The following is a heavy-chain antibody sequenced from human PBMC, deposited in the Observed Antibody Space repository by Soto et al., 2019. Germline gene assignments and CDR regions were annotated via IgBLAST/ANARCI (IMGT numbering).Heavy chain of an antibody. V-gene: IGHV3-30*18. D-gene: IGHD5-18*01. CDR2: ISYDGSNK. Sequence: GGSLRLSCADSGFNFSSSGMHWVRKTPGKGLEWVAVISYDGSNKYYADSVKGRFTISRDNSKNTLYLQMNSLRAEDTAVYYCAKDLGIQLWLRIFDYWGQGTLVTVSS. CDR3: AKDLGIQLWLRIFDY. J-gene: IGHJ4*02. CDR1: GFNFSSSG.